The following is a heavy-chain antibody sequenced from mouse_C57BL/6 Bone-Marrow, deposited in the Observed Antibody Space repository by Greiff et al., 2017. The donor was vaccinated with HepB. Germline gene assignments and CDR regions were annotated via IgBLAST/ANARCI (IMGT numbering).Heavy chain of an antibody. Sequence: QVQLQQPGAELVMPGASVKLSCKASGYTFTSYWMHWVKQRPGQGLVWIGEIDPSDSYTNYNQKFKGKSTLTVDKSSSTAYMQLSSLTSEDSAVYYCARGRRLLGLDWGQGTTLTVSS. J-gene: IGHJ2*01. CDR3: ARGRRLLGLD. CDR2: IDPSDSYT. V-gene: IGHV1-69*01. D-gene: IGHD2-3*01. CDR1: GYTFTSYW.